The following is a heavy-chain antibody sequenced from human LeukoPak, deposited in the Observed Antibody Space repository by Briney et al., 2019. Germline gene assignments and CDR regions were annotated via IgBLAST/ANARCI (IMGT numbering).Heavy chain of an antibody. CDR1: GFNFRDSG. CDR3: ARDGNGWSSDY. V-gene: IGHV3-33*01. Sequence: GGSLRLSCAASGFNFRDSGMHWVRQAPGKGLEWVAVMWNDGITGKYADSVRGRFSVSRDNSKNTVYLQMDSLRADDTSVYYCARDGNGWSSDYWGQGTLVTVSS. CDR2: MWNDGITG. J-gene: IGHJ4*02. D-gene: IGHD6-19*01.